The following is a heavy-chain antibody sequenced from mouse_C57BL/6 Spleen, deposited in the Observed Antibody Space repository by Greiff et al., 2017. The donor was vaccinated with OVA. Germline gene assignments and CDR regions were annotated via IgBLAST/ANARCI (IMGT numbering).Heavy chain of an antibody. D-gene: IGHD2-4*01. CDR3: ARYGSNYDYSYFDY. CDR1: GFTFTDSY. CDR2: IRNKANGYTT. Sequence: EVKVVESGGGLVQPGGSLSLSCAASGFTFTDSYMSWVRQPPGKALEWLGFIRNKANGYTTEYRASVKGRFTISRDNSQSILYLQMNALRAEDSATYYCARYGSNYDYSYFDYWGQGTTRTVSS. J-gene: IGHJ2*01. V-gene: IGHV7-3*01.